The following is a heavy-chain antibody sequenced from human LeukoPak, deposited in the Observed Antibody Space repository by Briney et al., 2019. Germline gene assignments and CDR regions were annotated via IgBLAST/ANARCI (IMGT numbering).Heavy chain of an antibody. CDR1: GFTLSSSA. Sequence: GESLRLACAASGFTLSSSAISWVRQAPGKGLKWVSAIGSDDTPYYADSVKGRFTISRDNSKNTAYQQMNSLRAEDTAVYYCAKESLRSPNSFDYWGLGILVTVSS. CDR2: IGSDDTP. CDR3: AKESLRSPNSFDY. D-gene: IGHD2-21*02. J-gene: IGHJ4*02. V-gene: IGHV3-23*01.